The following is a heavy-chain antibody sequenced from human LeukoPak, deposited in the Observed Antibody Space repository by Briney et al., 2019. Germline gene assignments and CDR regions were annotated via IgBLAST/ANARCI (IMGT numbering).Heavy chain of an antibody. CDR2: IIPIFGIA. V-gene: IGHV1-69*04. J-gene: IGHJ4*02. CDR3: ARDSAHYFDY. Sequence: SVKVSCKASGGTFSSYAISWVRQAPGQGLEWMGRIIPIFGIANYAQKFQGRVTITADKSTSTAYMELSSLRSEDSAVYYCARDSAHYFDYWGQGTLVTVSS. CDR1: GGTFSSYA.